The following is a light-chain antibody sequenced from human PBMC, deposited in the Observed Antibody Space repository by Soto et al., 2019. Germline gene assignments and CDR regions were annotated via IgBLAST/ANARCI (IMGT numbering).Light chain of an antibody. J-gene: IGKJ5*01. CDR3: QQRSNWIT. CDR2: GAS. CDR1: HSISTN. Sequence: EIIMTQSPATLSVSPGEGATLSCRTSHSISTNLAWYQHKRGQSPRLLVYGASTRATGVPARFSGSGSGAEFTLSISSLQSEDFAVYHCQQRSNWITFGQGTRLEIK. V-gene: IGKV3-15*01.